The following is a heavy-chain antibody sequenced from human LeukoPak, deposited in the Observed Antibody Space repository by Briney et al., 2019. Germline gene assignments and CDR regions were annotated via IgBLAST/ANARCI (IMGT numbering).Heavy chain of an antibody. CDR2: ISGSGGST. CDR1: GFTFSSYA. V-gene: IGHV3-23*01. CDR3: AKGRYDSSAYSFDY. J-gene: IGHJ4*02. Sequence: PGGSLTYSCAASGFTFSSYAMSWVRQAPGKGLEWVSAISGSGGSTYYADSVKGRFTISRDNSKNTLYLQMNSLRAEDTAVYYCAKGRYDSSAYSFDYWAQGTLVTVSS. D-gene: IGHD3-22*01.